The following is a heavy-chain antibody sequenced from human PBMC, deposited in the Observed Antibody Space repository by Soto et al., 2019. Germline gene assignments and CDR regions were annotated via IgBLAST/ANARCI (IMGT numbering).Heavy chain of an antibody. CDR2: ISSSSSTI. CDR1: GFTFSSYS. CDR3: ARVVRDGYNYLLGYYGMDV. Sequence: GGSLRLSCAASGFTFSSYSMNWVRQAPGKGLEWVSYISSSSSTIYYADSVKGRFTISRDNAKNSLYLQMNSLRDEDTAVYYCARVVRDGYNYLLGYYGMDVWGQGTTVTVSS. V-gene: IGHV3-48*02. J-gene: IGHJ6*02. D-gene: IGHD5-12*01.